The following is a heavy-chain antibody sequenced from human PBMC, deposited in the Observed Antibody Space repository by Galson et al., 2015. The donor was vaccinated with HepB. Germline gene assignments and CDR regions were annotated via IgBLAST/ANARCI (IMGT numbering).Heavy chain of an antibody. V-gene: IGHV4-59*08. D-gene: IGHD6-19*01. J-gene: IGHJ6*02. Sequence: ETLSLTCTVSGGSISSYYWSWIRQPPGKGLEWIGYIYYSGSTNYTPSLKSRVTISVDTSKNQFSLKLSSVTAADTAVYYCARHVGSGWYSNYYGMDVWGQGTTVTVSS. CDR2: IYYSGST. CDR3: ARHVGSGWYSNYYGMDV. CDR1: GGSISSYY.